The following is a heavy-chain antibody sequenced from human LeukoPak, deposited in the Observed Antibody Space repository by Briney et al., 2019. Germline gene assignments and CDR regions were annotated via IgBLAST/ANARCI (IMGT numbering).Heavy chain of an antibody. CDR3: ARGQFWRGSEIRV. J-gene: IGHJ4*02. V-gene: IGHV4-34*01. Sequence: SETLSLTSRVDGESFSGYYWIWIRQPPGKGLEWIGEINHRGSTNYNPSLKSRVTLSVDTSNRQFSLNVTSMTAADTAMYYCARGQFWRGSEIRVWGQGTLVTVS. CDR1: GESFSGYY. CDR2: INHRGST. D-gene: IGHD1-26*01.